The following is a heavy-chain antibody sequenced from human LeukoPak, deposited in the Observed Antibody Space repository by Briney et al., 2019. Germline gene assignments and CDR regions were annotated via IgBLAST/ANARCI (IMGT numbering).Heavy chain of an antibody. CDR3: ARERQDTILHSGAFDI. CDR2: MGIGGSYK. CDR1: GCTFSTYF. V-gene: IGHV3-30-3*01. J-gene: IGHJ3*02. Sequence: GRSLSLSCAASGCTFSTYFMHWVRQAPGKGLEWMADMGIGGSYKFYLESVKGRYTISRDNSKSTLYLQMNSLRAEDTAVYFCARERQDTILHSGAFDIWGQGTMVTVSS. D-gene: IGHD2-21*01.